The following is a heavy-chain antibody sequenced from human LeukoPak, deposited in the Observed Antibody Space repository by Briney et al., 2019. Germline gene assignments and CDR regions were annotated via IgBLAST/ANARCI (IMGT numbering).Heavy chain of an antibody. D-gene: IGHD6-19*01. Sequence: PGGSLRLSCAAPGFTFSSYAMSWVHQAPGKGLEWVSAISGSGGSTYYADSVKGRFTISRDNSKNTLYLQMHSLRAEDTAVYYCAALAVAEPMGGMDVWGQGTTVTVSS. CDR3: AALAVAEPMGGMDV. CDR1: GFTFSSYA. J-gene: IGHJ6*02. V-gene: IGHV3-23*01. CDR2: ISGSGGST.